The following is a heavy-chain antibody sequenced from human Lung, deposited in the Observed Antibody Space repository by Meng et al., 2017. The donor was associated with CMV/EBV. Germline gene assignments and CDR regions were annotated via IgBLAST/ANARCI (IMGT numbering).Heavy chain of an antibody. CDR1: GGTFSTYT. CDR3: AREVLGGSGSYYYDY. Sequence: SVKVSCKASGGTFSTYTITWVRQAPGQGLEWMGRITPILGIANYARKFQDRAAITADKSTTTAYMELGSLRSENTAVYFCAREVLGGSGSYYYDYWGQGTLVTVSS. J-gene: IGHJ4*02. V-gene: IGHV1-69*04. D-gene: IGHD3-10*01. CDR2: ITPILGIA.